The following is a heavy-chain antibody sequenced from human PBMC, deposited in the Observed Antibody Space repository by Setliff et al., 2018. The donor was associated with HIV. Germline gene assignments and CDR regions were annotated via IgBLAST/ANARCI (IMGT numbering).Heavy chain of an antibody. CDR3: ARDPSTAHHDAFDI. V-gene: IGHV3-21*06. CDR2: ISFVGGYI. CDR1: GFTFSDYD. Sequence: GSLRLSCAASGFTFSDYDMNWVRQAPGKGLEWVSSISFVGGYIYYADSVKGRFTISRDNAKDSMYLQMNSLRVEDTAVYYCARDPSTAHHDAFDIWGQGTMVTVSS. J-gene: IGHJ3*02.